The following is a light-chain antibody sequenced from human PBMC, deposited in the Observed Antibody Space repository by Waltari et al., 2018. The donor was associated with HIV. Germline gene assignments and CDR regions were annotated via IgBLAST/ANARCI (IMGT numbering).Light chain of an antibody. V-gene: IGKV1-39*01. CDR1: QSISSY. Sequence: DTQMTQSPSSLSASVGDRVTITCRASQSISSYLNWYQQKPGKAPKLLIYGASSLQSGGPSRFSGSGSGTDFTLTISSLQPEDFATYYCQQSYSTLFTFGPGTKVDIK. CDR2: GAS. CDR3: QQSYSTLFT. J-gene: IGKJ3*01.